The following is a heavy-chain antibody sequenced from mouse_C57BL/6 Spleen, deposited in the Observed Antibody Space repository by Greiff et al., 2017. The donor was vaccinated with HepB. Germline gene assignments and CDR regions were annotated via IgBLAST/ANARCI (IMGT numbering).Heavy chain of an antibody. CDR3: ARNKYYGSPGFAY. CDR1: GFSLTSYG. D-gene: IGHD1-1*01. CDR2: IWSGGST. J-gene: IGHJ3*01. Sequence: QVQLKESGPGLVQPSQSLSITCTVSGFSLTSYGVHWVRQSPGKGLEWLGVIWSGGSTDYNAAFISRLSISKDNSKSQVFFKMNSLQADDTAIYYCARNKYYGSPGFAYWGQGTLVTVSA. V-gene: IGHV2-2*01.